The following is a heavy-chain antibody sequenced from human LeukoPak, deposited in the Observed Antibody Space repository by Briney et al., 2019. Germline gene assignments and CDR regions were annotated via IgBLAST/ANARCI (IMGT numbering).Heavy chain of an antibody. J-gene: IGHJ4*02. V-gene: IGHV3-53*01. D-gene: IGHD1-14*01. CDR3: AREAAGYFDY. CDR2: IYSGGST. Sequence: PGGSLRLSCAASGFTVSSNYMSWVRQAPGKGLEWVSVIYSGGSTYYADSVRGRFTISRDTSKNTLYLQMNSLGAEDTAVYYCAREAAGYFDYWGQGTLVTVSS. CDR1: GFTVSSNY.